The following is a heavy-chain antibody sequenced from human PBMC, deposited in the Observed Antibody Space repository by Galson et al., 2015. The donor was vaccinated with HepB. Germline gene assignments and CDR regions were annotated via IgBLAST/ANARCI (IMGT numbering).Heavy chain of an antibody. D-gene: IGHD1-26*01. CDR2: ISGSGFTT. J-gene: IGHJ4*02. Sequence: SLRLSCAASGFTFSSYAMSWVRQAPGKGLEWVSSISGSGFTTYYADSVKGRFIISRDNSKNTVYLQTNSLRAEDTAVYYCAKSAEWGGSEEGYFDYWGQGTLVTVSS. CDR1: GFTFSSYA. V-gene: IGHV3-23*01. CDR3: AKSAEWGGSEEGYFDY.